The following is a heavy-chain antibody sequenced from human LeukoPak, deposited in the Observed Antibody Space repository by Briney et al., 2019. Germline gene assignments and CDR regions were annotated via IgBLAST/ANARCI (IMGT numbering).Heavy chain of an antibody. Sequence: GGSLRLSCAASGFTFSSYWMSWVRQAPGKGLEWVANIKQDGSEKYYVDSVKGRLTISRDNAKNSLYLQMNSLRAEDTAVYYCAREGTYYDFWSGYYSLCYFDYWGQGTLVTVSS. CDR2: IKQDGSEK. J-gene: IGHJ4*02. CDR3: AREGTYYDFWSGYYSLCYFDY. V-gene: IGHV3-7*01. CDR1: GFTFSSYW. D-gene: IGHD3-3*01.